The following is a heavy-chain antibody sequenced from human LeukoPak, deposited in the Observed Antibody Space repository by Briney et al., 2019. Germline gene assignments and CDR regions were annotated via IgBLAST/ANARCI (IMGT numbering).Heavy chain of an antibody. D-gene: IGHD3-22*01. V-gene: IGHV1-18*01. CDR1: GYTFTSYG. J-gene: IGHJ5*02. Sequence: ASVKVSCKASGYTFTSYGISWVRQAPGQGLEWMGWISAYNGNTNYAQKLQGRVTMTTDTSTSTAYMELSSLRSEDTAVYYCARDDNYDSSGYFMNWFDPWGQGTLVTVSS. CDR3: ARDDNYDSSGYFMNWFDP. CDR2: ISAYNGNT.